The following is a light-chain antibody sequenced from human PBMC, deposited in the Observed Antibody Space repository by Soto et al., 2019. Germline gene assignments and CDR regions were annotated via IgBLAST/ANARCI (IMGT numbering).Light chain of an antibody. CDR1: SGRIASNY. CDR2: EDN. V-gene: IGLV6-57*04. J-gene: IGLJ2*01. CDR3: QSYDSSNWV. Sequence: NFMLTQPHSVSESPGKTVTISCTRSSGRIASNYVQWYQQRPGSAPTTVIFEDNERPSGVPDRFSGSIDSFSNSASLTISGLKTEDEADYCCQSYDSSNWVFGGGTKLTVL.